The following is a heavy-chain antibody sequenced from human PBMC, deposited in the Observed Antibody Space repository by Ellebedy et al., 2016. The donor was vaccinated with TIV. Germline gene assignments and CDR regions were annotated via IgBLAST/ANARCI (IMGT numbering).Heavy chain of an antibody. CDR3: AKGQTRNWFDP. Sequence: GESLKISCKGSGYSFTSYWIGWVRQMPGKGLEWMGIIYPGDSDTRNSPSFRGQVTISADKSISTAYLQWSSLKASDTAMYFCAKGQTRNWFDPWGQGTLVIVSS. J-gene: IGHJ5*02. D-gene: IGHD2-2*01. CDR1: GYSFTSYW. V-gene: IGHV5-51*01. CDR2: IYPGDSDT.